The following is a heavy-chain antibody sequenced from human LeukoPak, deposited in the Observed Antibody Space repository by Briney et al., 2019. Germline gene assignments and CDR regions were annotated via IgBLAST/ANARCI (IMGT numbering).Heavy chain of an antibody. CDR1: GGSISSSNW. Sequence: PSGTLSLTCAVSGGSISSSNWWSWVRQPPGKGLEWIGEIYHSGSTNYNPSLKSRVTISVDKSKNQFSLKLSSVTAADTAVYYCARDPTYYDSSGPGWTHAFDIRGQGTMVTVSS. V-gene: IGHV4-4*02. D-gene: IGHD3-22*01. CDR2: IYHSGST. CDR3: ARDPTYYDSSGPGWTHAFDI. J-gene: IGHJ3*02.